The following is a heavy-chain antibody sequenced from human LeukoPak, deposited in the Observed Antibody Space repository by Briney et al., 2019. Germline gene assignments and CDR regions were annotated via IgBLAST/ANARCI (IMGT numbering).Heavy chain of an antibody. Sequence: GESLKISCKTSGYSFTSYWIGWVRQMPGKGLEWMGIIYPAGSDTTYSPSFQGQVTISADKSISTAYLQWSSLKASDTAMYYCARHALSGSGNYLDYWGQGTLVTVSS. D-gene: IGHD3-10*01. V-gene: IGHV5-51*01. CDR2: IYPAGSDT. J-gene: IGHJ4*02. CDR1: GYSFTSYW. CDR3: ARHALSGSGNYLDY.